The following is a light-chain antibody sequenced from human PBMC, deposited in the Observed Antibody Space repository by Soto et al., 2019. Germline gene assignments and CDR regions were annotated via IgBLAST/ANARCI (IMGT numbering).Light chain of an antibody. V-gene: IGKV3-11*01. CDR1: QTISTS. Sequence: EIVLTQSPGTLSLSPGERATLSCRASQTISTSLAWYQQKPGQSPRLLIYDASNRATDIPARFSGSGSGTDFTLTISSLEPEDFAVYYCQQRIRWPLTFGGGTRWIS. CDR3: QQRIRWPLT. J-gene: IGKJ4*01. CDR2: DAS.